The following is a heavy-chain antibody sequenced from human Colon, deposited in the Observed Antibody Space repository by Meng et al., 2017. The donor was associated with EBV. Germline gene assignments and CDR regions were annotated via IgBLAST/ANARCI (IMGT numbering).Heavy chain of an antibody. Sequence: HLELPESGPGLVKPSETRPLTGTVSGSSISSNGYYWDWVRQPPGKGLEWIGAIYHSGSTSYNPSLQSRVTMFVDTSKNQFSLMLTSVTATDTAVYYCARRRGGSGRDCWGQGTLVTVSS. CDR1: GSSISSNGYY. CDR3: ARRRGGSGRDC. J-gene: IGHJ4*02. CDR2: IYHSGST. V-gene: IGHV4-39*01. D-gene: IGHD3-10*01.